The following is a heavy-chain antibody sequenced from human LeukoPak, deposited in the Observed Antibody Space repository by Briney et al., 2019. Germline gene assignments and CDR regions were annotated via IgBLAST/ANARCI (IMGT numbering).Heavy chain of an antibody. CDR3: AKDHYDIWTGPYDN. Sequence: PGGSLRLSCAASGFTFSTYAMTWVRQAPGKGVEWVSAIRGNGGATYYADSVKGRFTISRDNSKNTLYLQMNSLRAEDTAVYYCAKDHYDIWTGPYDNWGQGTLVTVSS. CDR1: GFTFSTYA. D-gene: IGHD3-9*01. CDR2: IRGNGGAT. J-gene: IGHJ4*02. V-gene: IGHV3-23*01.